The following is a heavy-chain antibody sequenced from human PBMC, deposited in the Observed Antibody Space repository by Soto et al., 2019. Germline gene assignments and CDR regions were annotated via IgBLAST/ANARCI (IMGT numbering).Heavy chain of an antibody. D-gene: IGHD6-25*01. J-gene: IGHJ3*02. V-gene: IGHV4-31*03. CDR3: ARVGISGSDAFDI. CDR1: GGSISSGGYY. CDR2: IYHSGNT. Sequence: SETLSLTCSVSGGSISSGGYYWSWIRQLPGKDLEWIGYIYHSGNTYYNSSLKSRLTISVDTSKNQFSLKLTSVTAADTAVYYCARVGISGSDAFDIWGQGTMVTVSS.